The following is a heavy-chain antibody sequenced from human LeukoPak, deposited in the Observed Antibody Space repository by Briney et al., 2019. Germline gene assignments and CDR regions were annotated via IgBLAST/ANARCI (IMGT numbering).Heavy chain of an antibody. D-gene: IGHD3-16*01. Sequence: GGSLRLSCAASGFTFSSYVMSWVRQAPGKGLEWVSATSGSGGSTYYADSVKGRFTISRDNSKNTLYLQMNSLRAEDTAVYYCAKGMYHIWGWFDPWGQGTLVTVSS. CDR2: TSGSGGST. CDR3: AKGMYHIWGWFDP. J-gene: IGHJ5*02. CDR1: GFTFSSYV. V-gene: IGHV3-23*01.